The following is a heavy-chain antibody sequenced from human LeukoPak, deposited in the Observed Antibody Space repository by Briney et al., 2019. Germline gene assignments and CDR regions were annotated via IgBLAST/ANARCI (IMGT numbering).Heavy chain of an antibody. Sequence: ASVKVSCKASGYTFTGYYIHWVRQAPGQTLEWMGWISGYNGHTSYSPSFQGRLTLTTDISTSTAHMDLTSLKTDDTAVYYCARDDRGYTYGFDYWGQGTLVTVSS. CDR1: GYTFTGYY. CDR3: ARDDRGYTYGFDY. CDR2: ISGYNGHT. D-gene: IGHD5-18*01. V-gene: IGHV1-18*04. J-gene: IGHJ4*02.